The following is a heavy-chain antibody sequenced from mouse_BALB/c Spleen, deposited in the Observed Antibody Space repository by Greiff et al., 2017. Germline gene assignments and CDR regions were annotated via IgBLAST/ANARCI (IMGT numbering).Heavy chain of an antibody. CDR1: GFTFSSYA. CDR3: ARQDYDYEFAY. V-gene: IGHV5-9-3*01. J-gene: IGHJ3*01. Sequence: EVHLVESGGGLVKPGGSLKLSCAASGFTFSSYAMSWVRQTPEKRLEWVATISSGGSYTYYPDSVKGRFTISRDNAKNTLYLQMSSLRSEDTAMYYCARQDYDYEFAYWGQGTLVTVSA. D-gene: IGHD2-4*01. CDR2: ISSGGSYT.